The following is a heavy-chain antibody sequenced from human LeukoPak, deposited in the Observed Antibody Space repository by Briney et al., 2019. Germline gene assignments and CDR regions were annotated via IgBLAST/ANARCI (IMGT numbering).Heavy chain of an antibody. CDR2: IRGYNGKT. CDR3: ARAGAVVDNWFDP. CDR1: GYTFTTYG. J-gene: IGHJ5*02. Sequence: ASVKVSCKASGYTFTTYGITWVRQAPGQGLEWMGWIRGYNGKTKYAQKLQHRVTMTTDTSTTTAYMELRSLTSDDTAVYYCARAGAVVDNWFDPWGQGTLVTVSS. D-gene: IGHD2-15*01. V-gene: IGHV1-18*01.